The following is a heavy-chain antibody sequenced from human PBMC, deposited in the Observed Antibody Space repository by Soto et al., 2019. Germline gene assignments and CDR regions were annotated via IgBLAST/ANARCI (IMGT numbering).Heavy chain of an antibody. J-gene: IGHJ6*02. Sequence: GGSLRLSCAASGFSFSNANMHWVRQAPGRGLDWVAGIYFDGGNKYYADSVKGRFTISRDNSKNTLYLQMNSLRAEDTAVYYCAKEANGPTGYYSVGNYYYGMDVWGQGTTVTVSS. V-gene: IGHV3-30*02. D-gene: IGHD3-9*01. CDR2: IYFDGGNK. CDR3: AKEANGPTGYYSVGNYYYGMDV. CDR1: GFSFSNAN.